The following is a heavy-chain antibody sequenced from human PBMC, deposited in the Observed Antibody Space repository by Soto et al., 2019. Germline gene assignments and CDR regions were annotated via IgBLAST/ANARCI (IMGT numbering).Heavy chain of an antibody. CDR1: GFTFSSYS. Sequence: GGSLRLSCAASGFTFSSYSMNWVRQAPGKGLEWVSSISSSSSYIYYADSVKGRFTISRDNAKNSLYLQMNSLRAEYTAVFYCARDRAMGAYYFDDWGQGTLVTVSS. J-gene: IGHJ4*02. D-gene: IGHD2-8*01. V-gene: IGHV3-21*01. CDR3: ARDRAMGAYYFDD. CDR2: ISSSSSYI.